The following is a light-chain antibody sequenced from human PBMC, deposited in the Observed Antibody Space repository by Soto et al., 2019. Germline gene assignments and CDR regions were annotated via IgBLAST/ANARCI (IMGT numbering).Light chain of an antibody. Sequence: QSVLTQPPSASGTPGQRVTISCSGSNSNIGSNTVNWYQQLPGTAPKLLIYYDNLRPSGVPDRISGSKSGTSVSLAISGLQSDDEADYYCAAWDDSLNGRVFGTGTKATV. J-gene: IGLJ1*01. V-gene: IGLV1-44*01. CDR1: NSNIGSNT. CDR2: YDN. CDR3: AAWDDSLNGRV.